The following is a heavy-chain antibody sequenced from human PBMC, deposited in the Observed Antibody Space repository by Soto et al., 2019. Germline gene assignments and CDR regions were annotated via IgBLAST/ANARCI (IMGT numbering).Heavy chain of an antibody. D-gene: IGHD2-15*01. CDR1: GGAFGSYA. CDR3: TRHRGYSSGYWGQDF. CDR2: IVPMFDTT. J-gene: IGHJ4*02. Sequence: QVQLVQSGTEVKKPGSSVEVSCKASGGAFGSYAINWVRQAPGQGLEWMGGIVPMFDTTNYAQRFQGRVTVTADESTSTVYLELTRLRSEDTGMYYCTRHRGYSSGYWGQDFWGQGTLVTVSS. V-gene: IGHV1-69*01.